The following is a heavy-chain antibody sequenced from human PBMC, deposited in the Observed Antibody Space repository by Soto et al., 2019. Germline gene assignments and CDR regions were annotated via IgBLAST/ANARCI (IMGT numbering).Heavy chain of an antibody. J-gene: IGHJ6*03. Sequence: SVKVSCKASGGTFSSYAISWVRQAPGQGLEWMGGIIPIFGTANYAQKFQGRVTITADESTSTAYMELSSLRSEDTAVYYCATDSTRYWWRVTYPHYDIYFCGKGTPVTVS. CDR2: IIPIFGTA. D-gene: IGHD2-15*01. CDR3: ATDSTRYWWRVTYPHYDIYF. V-gene: IGHV1-69*13. CDR1: GGTFSSYA.